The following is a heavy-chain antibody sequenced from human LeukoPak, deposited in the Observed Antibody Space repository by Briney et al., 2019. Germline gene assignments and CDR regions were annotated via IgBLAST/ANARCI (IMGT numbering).Heavy chain of an antibody. CDR3: ARVVAGYYYYMDV. CDR2: IYYTGGT. Sequence: KPSETLSLTCTVSGASISSYYWSWIRQPPGKGLEWIGYIYYTGGTNYNPSLKSRVTISVDTSKNQFSLNLRSVTAADTAVYYCARVVAGYYYYMDVWGKGTTVTVSS. J-gene: IGHJ6*03. CDR1: GASISSYY. V-gene: IGHV4-59*01.